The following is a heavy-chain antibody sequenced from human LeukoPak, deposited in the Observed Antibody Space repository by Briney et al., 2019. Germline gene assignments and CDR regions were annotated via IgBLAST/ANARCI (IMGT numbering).Heavy chain of an antibody. CDR2: IIPIFGTA. CDR1: GGTFSSYA. D-gene: IGHD6-13*01. CDR3: ARASYGGSSWYYY. J-gene: IGHJ4*02. Sequence: SVNVSCKASGGTFSSYAISWVRQAPGQGLEWMGGIIPIFGTANYAQKFQGRVTITRNTSISTAYMELSSLRSEDTAVYYCARASYGGSSWYYYWGQGTLVTVSS. V-gene: IGHV1-69*05.